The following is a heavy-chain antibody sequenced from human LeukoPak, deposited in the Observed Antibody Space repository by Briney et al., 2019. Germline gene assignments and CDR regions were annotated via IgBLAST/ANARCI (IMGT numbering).Heavy chain of an antibody. CDR3: AASSL. CDR1: GFTFSSYW. J-gene: IGHJ4*02. V-gene: IGHV3-74*01. D-gene: IGHD6-13*01. Sequence: GGSLRLSCAASGFTFSSYWMHWVRQAPGKGLGWVSRINSDGSSTSYADSVKGRFTISIDNAKNTLYLKMTTLRDEDTAVSYCAASSLWGQGTLVTVSS. CDR2: INSDGSST.